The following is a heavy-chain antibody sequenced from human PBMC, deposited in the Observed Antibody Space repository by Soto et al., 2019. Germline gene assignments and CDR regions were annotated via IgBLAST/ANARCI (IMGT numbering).Heavy chain of an antibody. J-gene: IGHJ4*02. CDR3: ARDSRRLQLGVIDF. Sequence: QVQLVESGGGVAQTGRSLRLSCSGSGVTLRDYGMHWVRQAPGKGLEWVADISYDAASEHYADSVKGRFSISRDNSNNRESLHMKSLGRGDTAVYYCARDSRRLQLGVIDFWGQGTLVTVSS. D-gene: IGHD5-18*01. CDR2: ISYDAASE. V-gene: IGHV3-30*13. CDR1: GVTLRDYG.